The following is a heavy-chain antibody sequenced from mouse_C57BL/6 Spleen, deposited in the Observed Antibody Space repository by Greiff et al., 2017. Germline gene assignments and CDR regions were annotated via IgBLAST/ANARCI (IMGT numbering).Heavy chain of an antibody. CDR1: GYTFTSYW. Sequence: QVQLQQPGAELVMPGASVKLSCKASGYTFTSYWMHWVKQRPGQGLEWIGEIDPSDSYTNYNQKFKGKSTLTVDKSSSTAYMQLSSLTSEDSAVYYCARKGFLDGWAMDDWGQGTSVTVSS. D-gene: IGHD2-3*01. CDR2: IDPSDSYT. V-gene: IGHV1-69*01. J-gene: IGHJ4*01. CDR3: ARKGFLDGWAMDD.